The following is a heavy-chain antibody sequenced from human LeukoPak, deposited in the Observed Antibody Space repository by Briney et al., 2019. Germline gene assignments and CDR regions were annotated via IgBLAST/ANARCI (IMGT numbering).Heavy chain of an antibody. J-gene: IGHJ4*02. D-gene: IGHD3-9*01. CDR3: ARIMGDYNILTGLYLNYNFDY. Sequence: SETLSLPCSVSGGSISGRRYYWGWIRQPPGRGLEWIGIIHYDGATYSNPSLKSRLTMFVEKSKNQVSLKVRSGAAADAAVYYCARIMGDYNILTGLYLNYNFDYWGQGTLVTVSS. V-gene: IGHV4-39*01. CDR1: GGSISGRRYY. CDR2: IHYDGAT.